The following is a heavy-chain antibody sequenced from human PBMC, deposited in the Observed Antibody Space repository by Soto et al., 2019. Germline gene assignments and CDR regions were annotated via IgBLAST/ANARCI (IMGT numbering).Heavy chain of an antibody. CDR1: GFTFSSYG. V-gene: IGHV3-33*01. D-gene: IGHD3-22*01. CDR2: IWSDGRNK. J-gene: IGHJ4*02. CDR3: AISSYDSTPSSPL. Sequence: QVQLVESGGGVVQPGRSLRLSCAASGFTFSSYGMHWVRQAPVKGLEWVAVIWSDGRNKYYADSVKGRFTISRDNSKNTLSPRMTCLRAESTFVYFFAISSYDSTPSSPLWGPGTLVTVSS.